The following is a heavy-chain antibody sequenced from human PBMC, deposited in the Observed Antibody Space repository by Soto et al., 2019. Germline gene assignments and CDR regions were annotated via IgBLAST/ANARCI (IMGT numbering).Heavy chain of an antibody. J-gene: IGHJ6*02. CDR2: IIPIFGTA. CDR1: GGTFSSYA. V-gene: IGHV1-69*13. D-gene: IGHD5-18*01. CDR3: ARGASWDTAMVENYYYYGMDV. Sequence: SVKVSCKASGGTFSSYAISWVRQAPGQGLEWMGGIIPIFGTANYAQKFQGRVTITADESTSTAYMELSSLRSEDTAVYYCARGASWDTAMVENYYYYGMDVWGQGTTVPVSS.